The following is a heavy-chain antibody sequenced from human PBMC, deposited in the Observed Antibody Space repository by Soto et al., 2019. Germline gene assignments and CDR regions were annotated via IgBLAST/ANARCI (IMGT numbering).Heavy chain of an antibody. D-gene: IGHD6-19*01. CDR3: TGSSGWFEYFQH. V-gene: IGHV3-15*07. Sequence: GSLRLSCAASGFTFSNAWMNWVRQAPGKGLEWVGRIKSKTDGGTTDYAVPVKGRFTISRDDSKNTLYLQMNSLKTEDTAVYYCTGSSGWFEYFQHWGQGTLVTVSS. J-gene: IGHJ1*01. CDR2: IKSKTDGGTT. CDR1: GFTFSNAW.